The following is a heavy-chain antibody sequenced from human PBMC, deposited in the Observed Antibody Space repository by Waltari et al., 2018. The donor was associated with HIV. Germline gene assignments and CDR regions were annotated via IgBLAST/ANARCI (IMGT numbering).Heavy chain of an antibody. Sequence: QVQLQESGPGLVKPSETLSLTCTVSGGSISSYYWSWIRQPAGKGLEWIGRISTRGSTNYNPSLKSRVTMSVDTSKNQFSLKLSSVTAADTAVYYCARDTRIAAAGTLDYWGQGTLVTVSS. CDR1: GGSISSYY. CDR2: ISTRGST. CDR3: ARDTRIAAAGTLDY. J-gene: IGHJ4*02. V-gene: IGHV4-4*07. D-gene: IGHD6-13*01.